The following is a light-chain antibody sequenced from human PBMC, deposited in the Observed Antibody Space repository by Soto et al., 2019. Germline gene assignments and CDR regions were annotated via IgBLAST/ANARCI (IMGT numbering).Light chain of an antibody. CDR3: QQYNTYSPERT. J-gene: IGKJ1*01. CDR1: QSIGRW. CDR2: DAS. Sequence: DIQMTQSPSTLSAFVGDRVTITCRASQSIGRWLAWYQQKPGKAPKLLIYDASSLECGVPSRFSGSGSGTEFTLTISSLQPDDFATYYCQQYNTYSPERTFGQGTKVDIK. V-gene: IGKV1-5*01.